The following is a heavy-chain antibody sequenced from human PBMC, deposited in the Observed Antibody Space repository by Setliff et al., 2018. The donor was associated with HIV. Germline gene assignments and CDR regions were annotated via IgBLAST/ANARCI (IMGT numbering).Heavy chain of an antibody. CDR1: GGTFSSYA. D-gene: IGHD2-2*01. Sequence: SVKVSCKASGGTFSSYAINWVRQAPGQGLEWMGKITPIFGEANYAQKFQGRVTITADESTSTAYLEQSSLRSEDTAVYYCTRHRVVPAALTWFNPWGQGTLVTVSS. J-gene: IGHJ5*02. CDR2: ITPIFGEA. V-gene: IGHV1-69*13. CDR3: TRHRVVPAALTWFNP.